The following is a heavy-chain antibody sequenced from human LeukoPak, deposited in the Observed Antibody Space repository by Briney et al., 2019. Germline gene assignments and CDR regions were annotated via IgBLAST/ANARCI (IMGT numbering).Heavy chain of an antibody. V-gene: IGHV3-23*01. CDR1: GFTFSSYA. CDR3: AKDGIAVAGNYYGMDV. Sequence: GGSLRLSCAPSGFTFSSYAMSWVRQAPGKGLEWVSSISGSGGSTYYADSVKGRFTISRDNSKNTLYLQMNSLRAEDTAVYYCAKDGIAVAGNYYGMDVWGQGTTVTVSS. J-gene: IGHJ6*02. D-gene: IGHD6-19*01. CDR2: ISGSGGST.